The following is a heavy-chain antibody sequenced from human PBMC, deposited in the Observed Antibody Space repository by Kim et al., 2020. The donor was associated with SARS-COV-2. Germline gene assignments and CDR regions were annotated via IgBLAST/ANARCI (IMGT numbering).Heavy chain of an antibody. D-gene: IGHD3-9*01. CDR2: ISGSGGST. J-gene: IGHJ6*02. CDR3: ANQYRGLVVYYYGMDV. Sequence: GGSLRLSCAASGFTFSSYAMSWVRQAPGKGLEWVSAISGSGGSTYYADSVKGRFTISRDNSKNTLYLQMNSLRAEDTAVYYCANQYRGLVVYYYGMDVWGQGTTVTVSS. CDR1: GFTFSSYA. V-gene: IGHV3-23*01.